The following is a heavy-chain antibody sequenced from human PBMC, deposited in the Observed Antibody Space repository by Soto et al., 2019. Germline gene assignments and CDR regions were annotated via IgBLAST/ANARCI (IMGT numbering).Heavy chain of an antibody. D-gene: IGHD1-26*01. V-gene: IGHV3-48*02. CDR1: GFTFSDYP. CDR3: ARGTYSGSHYFSY. CDR2: ISTSIRTM. J-gene: IGHJ4*02. Sequence: EVQLVESGGDLVQPGGSLRLSCAASGFTFSDYPMNWVRQAPGKGLEWISYISTSIRTMYYADSVKGRFTISRDNAENSLYLQMNSLRDEDTAIYDCARGTYSGSHYFSYWGQGTLVTVSS.